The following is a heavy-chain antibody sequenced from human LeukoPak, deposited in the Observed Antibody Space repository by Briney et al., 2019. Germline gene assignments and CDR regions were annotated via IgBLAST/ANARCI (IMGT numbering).Heavy chain of an antibody. Sequence: PGGSLRLSCAASGSGFTFNNYWMHWVRQAPGKGLVWVSRINADGSTTSYADSVRGRFTISRDNAKNTLYLQMNRLRAEDTAVYYCATLISGWSLYWGQGTLVTVSS. CDR1: GSGFTFNNYW. CDR2: INADGSTT. V-gene: IGHV3-74*01. CDR3: ATLISGWSLY. D-gene: IGHD6-19*01. J-gene: IGHJ4*02.